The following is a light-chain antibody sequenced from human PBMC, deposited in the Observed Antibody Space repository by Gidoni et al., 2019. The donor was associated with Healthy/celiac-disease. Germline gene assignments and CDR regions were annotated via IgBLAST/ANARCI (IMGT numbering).Light chain of an antibody. CDR3: QQRSNWPVYT. V-gene: IGKV3-11*01. CDR1: QSVSSY. J-gene: IGKJ2*01. Sequence: EIVLTQSPATLSLSPGERATLSCRASQSVSSYLAWYQQKPGQAPRLLIYDASTRATGIPARFSGSGSGTVFTLTISSLESEDFAVYYCQQRSNWPVYTFGQGTKLEIK. CDR2: DAS.